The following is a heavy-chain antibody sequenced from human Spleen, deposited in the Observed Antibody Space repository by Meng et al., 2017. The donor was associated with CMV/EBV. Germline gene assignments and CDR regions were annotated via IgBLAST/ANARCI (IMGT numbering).Heavy chain of an antibody. J-gene: IGHJ3*02. V-gene: IGHV3-23*01. Sequence: SGFTFSNYAMGWGRQGPGKGVEWVAAMTASGGSTNYADSVKGRFSISRDESKHTRYLQMNSLRVDDTAVYYCAKAYYSHYVEDAFDIWGQGTMVTVSS. CDR1: GFTFSNYA. CDR2: MTASGGST. D-gene: IGHD4-11*01. CDR3: AKAYYSHYVEDAFDI.